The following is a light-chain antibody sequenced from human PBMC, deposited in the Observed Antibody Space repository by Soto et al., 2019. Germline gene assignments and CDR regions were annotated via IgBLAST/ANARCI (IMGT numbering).Light chain of an antibody. CDR1: SSDVGGYNR. Sequence: CVRTRPASGSGAAGQSGTLSCPGNSSDVGGYNRVPWYQQPPGKAPKLLIYDVSNRPSGGSTRFSGSKSGNTASLTISGLQAEDEDDYYCTSYATGSAYVFGPGTKVTVL. CDR2: DVS. CDR3: TSYATGSAYV. V-gene: IGLV2-14*01. J-gene: IGLJ1*01.